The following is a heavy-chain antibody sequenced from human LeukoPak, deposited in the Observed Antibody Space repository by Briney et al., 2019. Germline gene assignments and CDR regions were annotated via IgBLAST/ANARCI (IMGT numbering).Heavy chain of an antibody. CDR3: AGSSTSFDVVDI. D-gene: IGHD2-2*01. Sequence: PGGSPRLSCAGSGFNFSSFGMSWDRQAPGTGLEWVSAFNCSGGITSYPDAVKGRFTISRDNSKNTQSLHMNSLRAEDTSVYECAGSSTSFDVVDIWRQGTMVTVSS. CDR2: FNCSGGIT. V-gene: IGHV3-23*01. J-gene: IGHJ3*02. CDR1: GFNFSSFG.